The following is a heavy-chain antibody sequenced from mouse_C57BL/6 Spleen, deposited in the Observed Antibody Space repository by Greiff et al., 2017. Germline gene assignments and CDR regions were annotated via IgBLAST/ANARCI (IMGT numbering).Heavy chain of an antibody. CDR3: ASDEDSSGYVLLAY. CDR2: IYPGSGST. D-gene: IGHD3-2*02. J-gene: IGHJ2*01. CDR1: GYTFTSYW. V-gene: IGHV1-55*01. Sequence: VQLQQSGAELVKPGASVKMSCKASGYTFTSYWITWVKQRTGQGLEWIGDIYPGSGSTNYNEKFKGKATLTVDTSSSTAYMQLSSLTSEDSAVYYWASDEDSSGYVLLAYWGQGTTLTVSS.